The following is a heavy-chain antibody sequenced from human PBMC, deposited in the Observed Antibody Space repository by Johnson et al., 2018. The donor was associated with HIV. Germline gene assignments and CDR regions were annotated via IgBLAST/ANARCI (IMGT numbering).Heavy chain of an antibody. CDR1: GFTFSSYA. V-gene: IGHV3-30*04. Sequence: QVQLVESGGGLIQPGGSLRLSCAASGFTFSSYAMHWVRQAPGKGLEWVAIISYDGSNKYYADSVKGRFTISRDNSKNTLYLQMNSLRAEDTAVYYCALYPPDAFDIWGQGTMVTVSS. CDR3: ALYPPDAFDI. D-gene: IGHD5/OR15-5a*01. J-gene: IGHJ3*02. CDR2: ISYDGSNK.